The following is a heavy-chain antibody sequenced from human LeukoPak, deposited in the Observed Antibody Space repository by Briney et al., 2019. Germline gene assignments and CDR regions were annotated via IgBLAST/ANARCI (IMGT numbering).Heavy chain of an antibody. V-gene: IGHV1-18*01. CDR1: GYTFTSYG. CDR3: ARDGYSGYDYIYFDY. CDR2: ISAYNGNT. Sequence: ASVKVSCKASGYTFTSYGISWVRQAPGQGLEWMGWISAYNGNTNYAQKLQGRVTMTTDTSTSTAYMELRSLGSDDTAVYYCARDGYSGYDYIYFDYWGQGTLVTVSS. J-gene: IGHJ4*02. D-gene: IGHD5-12*01.